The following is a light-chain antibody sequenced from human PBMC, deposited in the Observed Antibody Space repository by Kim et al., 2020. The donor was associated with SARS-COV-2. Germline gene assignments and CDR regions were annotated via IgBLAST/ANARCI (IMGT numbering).Light chain of an antibody. J-gene: IGLJ1*01. CDR2: EVS. CDR3: SSYAGSNNYV. Sequence: GHSVTISCTGTSSDVGYYNYVSWYQQHPGKAPKLMIYEVSKRPSGVPDRFSGSKSGNTASLTVSELQAEDEADYYCSSYAGSNNYVFGTGTKVTVL. CDR1: SSDVGYYNY. V-gene: IGLV2-8*01.